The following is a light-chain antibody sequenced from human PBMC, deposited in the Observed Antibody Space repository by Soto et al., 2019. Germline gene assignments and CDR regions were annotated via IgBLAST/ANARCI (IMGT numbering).Light chain of an antibody. CDR2: KAS. Sequence: DIQMTQSPTTLSASVGEKVTFACRASQNIVDWLAWYQQKPGKAPTLLIYKASNLESGVPSRFGGSGSGSEFTLTISNLQADDFATYYCQQYKDSPWTFGQGTKVDI. V-gene: IGKV1-5*03. CDR1: QNIVDW. J-gene: IGKJ1*01. CDR3: QQYKDSPWT.